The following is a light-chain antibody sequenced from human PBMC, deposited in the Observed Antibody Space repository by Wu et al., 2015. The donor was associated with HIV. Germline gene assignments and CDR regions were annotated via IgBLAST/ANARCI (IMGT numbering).Light chain of an antibody. CDR2: GAS. V-gene: IGKV3-15*01. Sequence: EVVMTQSPATMSVSPGERATLSCRASQSVYSNLAWYQQKPGQAPRLLIYGASTRATGIPARFSGSGSGTEFTLTISSMQSEDFAVYYCQQYNNWPPITFGQGTKLEIK. J-gene: IGKJ2*01. CDR3: QQYNNWPPIT. CDR1: QSVYSN.